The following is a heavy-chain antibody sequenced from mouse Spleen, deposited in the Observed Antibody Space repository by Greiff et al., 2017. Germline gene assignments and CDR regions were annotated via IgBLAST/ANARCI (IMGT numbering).Heavy chain of an antibody. Sequence: DVMLVESGGDLVKPGGSLKLSCAASGFTFSSYGMSWVRQTPDKRLEWVATISSGGSYTYYPDSVKGRFTISRDNAKNTLYLQMSSLKSEDTAMYYCARHGDSNYYFDYWGQGTTLTVSS. CDR1: GFTFSSYG. CDR2: ISSGGSYT. D-gene: IGHD2-5*01. V-gene: IGHV5-6*02. J-gene: IGHJ2*01. CDR3: ARHGDSNYYFDY.